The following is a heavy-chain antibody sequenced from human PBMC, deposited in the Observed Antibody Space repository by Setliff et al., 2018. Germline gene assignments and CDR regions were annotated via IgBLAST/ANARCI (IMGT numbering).Heavy chain of an antibody. J-gene: IGHJ5*02. CDR2: ISGSGVST. V-gene: IGHV3-23*01. D-gene: IGHD6-19*01. Sequence: GGSLRLSCAASGFTFSSYSMNWVRQAPGKGLEWVSAISGSGVSTYYADSVKGRFTISRDNSKNTLYLQMNSLRAEDTAVYYCAKGRRISYSSGWLNWFDPWGQGTLVTVSS. CDR1: GFTFSSYS. CDR3: AKGRRISYSSGWLNWFDP.